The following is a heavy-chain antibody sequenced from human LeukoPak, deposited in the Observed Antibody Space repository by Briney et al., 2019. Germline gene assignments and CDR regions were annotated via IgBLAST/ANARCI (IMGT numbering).Heavy chain of an antibody. CDR1: GGSISSSNHY. Sequence: PSETLSLTCTVSGGSISSSNHYWGWIRQPPGKGLDWIGSIYYSGSTYYNPSLKSRVTISVDTSKNQFSLKLSSVTAADTAVYYCARGRNYYDSNDYSSPYYFDYWGQGTLVTVSS. CDR2: IYYSGST. J-gene: IGHJ4*02. V-gene: IGHV4-39*07. D-gene: IGHD3-22*01. CDR3: ARGRNYYDSNDYSSPYYFDY.